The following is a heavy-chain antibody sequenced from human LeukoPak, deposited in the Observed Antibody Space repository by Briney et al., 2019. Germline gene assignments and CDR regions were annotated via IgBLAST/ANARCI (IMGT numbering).Heavy chain of an antibody. CDR1: GFTFRNYL. Sequence: PGGSLRLSCAASGFTFRNYLMNWVRQAPGKGLEWVSFISSTGGTIYYADSVKGRFTISRDNAKNSLYLQMNSLRAEDTAVYYCARDPLLWFGELNYFDYWGQGTLVTVSS. V-gene: IGHV3-48*04. D-gene: IGHD3-10*01. J-gene: IGHJ4*02. CDR3: ARDPLLWFGELNYFDY. CDR2: ISSTGGTI.